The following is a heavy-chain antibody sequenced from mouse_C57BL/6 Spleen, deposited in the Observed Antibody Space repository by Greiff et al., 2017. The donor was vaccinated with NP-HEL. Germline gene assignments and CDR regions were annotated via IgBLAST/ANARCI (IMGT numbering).Heavy chain of an antibody. CDR2: ISYSGST. CDR1: GYSITSDY. V-gene: IGHV3-8*01. Sequence: EVKLMESGPGLAKPSQTLSLTCSVTGYSITSDYWNWIRKFPGNKLEYMGYISYSGSTYYNPSLKSRISITRDTSKNQDYLQLNSVTTEDTATYYCARSVDGYYGYFDVWGTGTTVTVSS. D-gene: IGHD2-3*01. CDR3: ARSVDGYYGYFDV. J-gene: IGHJ1*03.